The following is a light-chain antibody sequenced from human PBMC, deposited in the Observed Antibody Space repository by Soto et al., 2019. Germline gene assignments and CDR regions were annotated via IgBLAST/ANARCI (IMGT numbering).Light chain of an antibody. CDR1: SSDVGAYNY. V-gene: IGLV2-14*01. J-gene: IGLJ2*01. CDR2: EVR. CDR3: SSYTTSTSLV. Sequence: QSVLTQPASVSGSPGQSITMSCTGTSSDVGAYNYVSWYQQHPGKAPKLIIYEVRNRPSGVSYRFSGSKSGNTASLTISGLQAEDEADYYCSSYTTSTSLVFGGGTKVTVL.